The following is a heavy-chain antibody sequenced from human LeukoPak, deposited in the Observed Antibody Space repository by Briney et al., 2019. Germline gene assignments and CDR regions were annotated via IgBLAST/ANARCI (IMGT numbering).Heavy chain of an antibody. V-gene: IGHV1-46*01. J-gene: IGHJ4*02. CDR3: ARALAGRLPYDY. CDR1: GYTFTGYY. CDR2: INPSGGST. Sequence: ASVKVSCKASGYTFTGYYMHWVRQAPGQGLEWMGIINPSGGSTSYAQKFQGRVTMTRDTSTSTVYMELSSLRSEDTAVYYCARALAGRLPYDYWGQGTLVTVSS. D-gene: IGHD5-12*01.